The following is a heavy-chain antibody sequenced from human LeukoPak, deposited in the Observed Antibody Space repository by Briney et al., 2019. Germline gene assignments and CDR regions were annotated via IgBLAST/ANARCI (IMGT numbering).Heavy chain of an antibody. J-gene: IGHJ4*02. Sequence: EGSLRLSCAASGFTFSSYAMHWVRQAPGKGLDWVAVISFDGSIKAYADSVKGQFTISRDNSKNTLYLQMNSLRPEDTAVYYCARDLVAGTPDYFDYWSQGTLVTVSS. CDR3: ARDLVAGTPDYFDY. V-gene: IGHV3-30-3*01. CDR2: ISFDGSIK. D-gene: IGHD6-19*01. CDR1: GFTFSSYA.